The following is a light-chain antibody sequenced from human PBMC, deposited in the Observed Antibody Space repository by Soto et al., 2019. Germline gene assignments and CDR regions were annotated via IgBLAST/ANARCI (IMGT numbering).Light chain of an antibody. V-gene: IGLV2-14*01. Sequence: QSALTQPASVSGSPGQSITTSCTGTSSDVGGYNYVSWYQQHPGKAPKLMIYDVSNRPSGDSNRFSGSKSGNTASLTISGLQAEDEADYYCSSYRSSSTYVFGTGTKLTVL. CDR1: SSDVGGYNY. CDR2: DVS. CDR3: SSYRSSSTYV. J-gene: IGLJ1*01.